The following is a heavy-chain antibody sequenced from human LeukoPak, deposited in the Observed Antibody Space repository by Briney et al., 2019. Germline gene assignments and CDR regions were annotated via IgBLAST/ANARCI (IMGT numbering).Heavy chain of an antibody. CDR3: ARGMVRGLNFDY. D-gene: IGHD3-10*01. CDR2: IYYSGST. Sequence: SETLSLTCTVSGGSISSSSYYWGWIRQPPGKGLEWIGYIYYSGSTNYNPSLKSRVTISVDTSKNQFSLKLSSVTAADTAVYYCARGMVRGLNFDYWGQGTLVTVSS. V-gene: IGHV4-61*05. CDR1: GGSISSSSYY. J-gene: IGHJ4*02.